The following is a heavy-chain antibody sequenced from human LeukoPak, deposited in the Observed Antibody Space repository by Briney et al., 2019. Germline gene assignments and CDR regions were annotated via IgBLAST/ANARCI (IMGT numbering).Heavy chain of an antibody. Sequence: PGGSLRLSCAASGFTVSSNYMSWVRQAPGKGLEWVSVIYSGGSTYYADSVKGRFTISRDNSKNTLYLQMNSLRADDTAVYYCASIAVAGRNAFDIWGQGTMVTVSS. D-gene: IGHD6-19*01. CDR1: GFTVSSNY. CDR3: ASIAVAGRNAFDI. CDR2: IYSGGST. V-gene: IGHV3-53*01. J-gene: IGHJ3*02.